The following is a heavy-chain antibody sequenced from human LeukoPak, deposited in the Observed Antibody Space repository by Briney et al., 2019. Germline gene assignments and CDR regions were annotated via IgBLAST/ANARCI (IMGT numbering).Heavy chain of an antibody. V-gene: IGHV4-34*01. J-gene: IGHJ5*02. CDR3: ASRTT. CDR1: GGSFSGYY. D-gene: IGHD1-1*01. Sequence: SETLSLTCAVYGGSFSGYYWSWIRQPPGKGLEWIGEINHSGSTNYNPSLKSRVTISVDTSKNQFSLKLTSVTAADTAVYYCASRTTWGQGTLVTVSS. CDR2: INHSGST.